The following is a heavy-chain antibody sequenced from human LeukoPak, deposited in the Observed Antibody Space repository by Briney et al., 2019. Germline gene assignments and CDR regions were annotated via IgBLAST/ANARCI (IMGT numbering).Heavy chain of an antibody. D-gene: IGHD5-18*01. CDR2: ISGSGGST. Sequence: GGSLRLSCAASGFTFSSYAMSWVRQAPGKGLEWVSAISGSGGSTYYADSVKGRFTISRDNSKNTLYLQMNSLRAEDTAVYYCANSPRGFSYGTRQFDYWGQGTLVTVSS. CDR1: GFTFSSYA. V-gene: IGHV3-23*01. CDR3: ANSPRGFSYGTRQFDY. J-gene: IGHJ4*02.